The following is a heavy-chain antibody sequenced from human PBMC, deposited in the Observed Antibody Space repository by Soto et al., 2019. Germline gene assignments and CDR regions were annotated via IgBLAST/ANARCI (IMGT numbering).Heavy chain of an antibody. CDR1: GVSMRNSY. CDR2: ISTSGNT. CDR3: ARGGGVPALGDP. V-gene: IGHV4-4*07. J-gene: IGHJ5*02. Sequence: ETLSLTCSVSGVSMRNSYWTWIRQSAGKGLEWIGRISTSGNTNYNPSLNSRLTMSVDTSKNQVSLKLTSVSAADTAVYYCARGGGVPALGDPWGQGTLVTVSS. D-gene: IGHD3-16*01.